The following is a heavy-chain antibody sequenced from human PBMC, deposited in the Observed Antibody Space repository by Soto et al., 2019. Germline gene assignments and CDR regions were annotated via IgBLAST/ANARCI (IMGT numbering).Heavy chain of an antibody. CDR2: IYYSGST. V-gene: IGHV4-31*03. CDR3: ALHIAVAGTLGYYYGMDV. Sequence: SETLSLTCTVSGGSISSGGYYWSWIRQHPGKGLEWIGYIYYSGSTYYNPTLKSRVTISVDTSKNQFSLKLSSVTAADTAVYYCALHIAVAGTLGYYYGMDVWGQGTTVTVLL. J-gene: IGHJ6*02. D-gene: IGHD6-19*01. CDR1: GGSISSGGYY.